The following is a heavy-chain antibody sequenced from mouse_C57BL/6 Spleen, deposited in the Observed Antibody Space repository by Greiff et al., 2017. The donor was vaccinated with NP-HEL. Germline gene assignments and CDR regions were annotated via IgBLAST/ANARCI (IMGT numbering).Heavy chain of an antibody. V-gene: IGHV1-69*01. CDR3: ARGGRTWFAY. CDR1: GYTFTSYW. CDR2: IDPSDSYT. Sequence: QVQLQQSGAELVMPGASVKLSCKASGYTFTSYWMHWVKQRPGQGLEWIGEIDPSDSYTNYNQKFKGKSTLTVDKSSSTAYMQLSSLTSEDSAVYYCARGGRTWFAYWGQGTLVTVSA. J-gene: IGHJ3*01. D-gene: IGHD1-1*01.